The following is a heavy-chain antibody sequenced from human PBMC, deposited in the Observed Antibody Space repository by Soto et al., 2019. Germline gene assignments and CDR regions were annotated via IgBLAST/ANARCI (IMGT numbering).Heavy chain of an antibody. J-gene: IGHJ5*02. CDR2: IYWDDDK. D-gene: IGHD2-2*01. V-gene: IGHV2-5*02. CDR1: GFSLSTSGVG. CDR3: ARGRQGSIVVVPAAIPWFDP. Sequence: SGPTLVNPTQTLTLTCTFSGFSLSTSGVGVGWIRQPPGKALEWLALIYWDDDKRYSPSLKSRLTITKDTSKNQVVLTTTNMDPVDTATYYCARGRQGSIVVVPAAIPWFDPWGQGTLVTVSS.